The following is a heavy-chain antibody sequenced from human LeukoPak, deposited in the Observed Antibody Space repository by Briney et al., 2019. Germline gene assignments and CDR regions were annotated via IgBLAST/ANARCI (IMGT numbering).Heavy chain of an antibody. CDR3: AREGVGATYFDY. CDR2: INAGNGNT. V-gene: IGHV1-3*01. D-gene: IGHD1-26*01. J-gene: IGHJ4*02. Sequence: GASVKVSCKASGYTFTSYAMHWVRQAPGQRLEWIGWINAGNGNTKYSQKFQGRVTITRDTSTSTAYMELRSLRSDDTAVYYCAREGVGATYFDYWGQGTLVTVSS. CDR1: GYTFTSYA.